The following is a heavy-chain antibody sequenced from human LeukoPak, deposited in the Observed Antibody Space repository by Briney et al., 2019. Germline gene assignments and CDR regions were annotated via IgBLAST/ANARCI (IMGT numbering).Heavy chain of an antibody. J-gene: IGHJ6*03. CDR1: RFTFSSYS. D-gene: IGHD2-2*02. CDR3: AGKAAIELYYYYYYMDV. CDR2: ISSSSSTI. V-gene: IGHV3-48*01. Sequence: PGGSLRLSCAASRFTFSSYSMNWVRQAPGKGLEWVSYISSSSSTIYYADSVKGRFTISRDNAKNSLYLQMNSLRAEDTAVYYCAGKAAIELYYYYYYMDVWGKGTTVTVSS.